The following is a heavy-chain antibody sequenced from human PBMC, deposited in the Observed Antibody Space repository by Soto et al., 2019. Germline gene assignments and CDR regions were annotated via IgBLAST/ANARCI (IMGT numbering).Heavy chain of an antibody. CDR3: TRHMERSFLMGIVDYYYYYGMDV. Sequence: EVQLVESGGGLVQPGGSLKLSCAASGFTFSGSAMHWVRQASGKGLEWVGRIRSKANSYATAYAASVKGRFTISRDDSKNTAYLQMNSLKTEDTAVYYCTRHMERSFLMGIVDYYYYYGMDVWGQGTTVTVSS. CDR1: GFTFSGSA. CDR2: IRSKANSYAT. J-gene: IGHJ6*02. D-gene: IGHD7-27*01. V-gene: IGHV3-73*02.